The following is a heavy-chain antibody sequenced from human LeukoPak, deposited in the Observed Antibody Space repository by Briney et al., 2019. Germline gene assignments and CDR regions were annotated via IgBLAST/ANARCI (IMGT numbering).Heavy chain of an antibody. V-gene: IGHV3-11*01. J-gene: IGHJ3*02. CDR1: GFTFSDYY. CDR2: ISDSGSTI. D-gene: IGHD2-21*02. CDR3: AREMVTANAFDI. Sequence: GGSLRLSCAASGFTFSDYYMNWIRQAPGRGLEWISYISDSGSTIYYADSVKGRFTVSRDNAKNSLYLQMNSLRAEDTAVYYCAREMVTANAFDIWGQGTMVTVSS.